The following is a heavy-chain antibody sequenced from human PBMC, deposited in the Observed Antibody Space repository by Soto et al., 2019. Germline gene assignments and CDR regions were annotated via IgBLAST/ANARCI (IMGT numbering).Heavy chain of an antibody. CDR1: GGSFSGYY. V-gene: IGHV4-34*01. CDR3: ARAGKAHKSYYYYYMDV. Sequence: SETLSLTCAVYGGSFSGYYWSWIRQPPGKGLEWIGEINHSGSTNYNPSLKSRVTISVDTSKNQFSLKLSSVTAADTAVYYCARAGKAHKSYYYYYMDVWGKGTTVTVSS. J-gene: IGHJ6*03. CDR2: INHSGST.